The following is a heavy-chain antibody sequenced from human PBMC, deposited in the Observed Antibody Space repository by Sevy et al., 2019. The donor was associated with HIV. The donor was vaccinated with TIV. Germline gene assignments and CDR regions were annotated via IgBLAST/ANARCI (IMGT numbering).Heavy chain of an antibody. CDR3: ARDQRFLEWLSTFDY. CDR1: GYTFTSYS. Sequence: ASVKVSCKASGYTFTSYSISWVRQAPGQGLEWMGWISAYNGNTNYAQKLQGRVTMTTDTSTSTAYMELRSLRSDDTAVYYCARDQRFLEWLSTFDYWGQGTLVTVSS. J-gene: IGHJ4*02. V-gene: IGHV1-18*01. D-gene: IGHD3-3*01. CDR2: ISAYNGNT.